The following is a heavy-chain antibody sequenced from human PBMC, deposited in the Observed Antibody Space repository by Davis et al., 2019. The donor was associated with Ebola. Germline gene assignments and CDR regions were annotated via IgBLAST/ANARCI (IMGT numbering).Heavy chain of an antibody. CDR2: ISHDGSNK. D-gene: IGHD5-18*01. Sequence: GESLKISCAASGFTFSSYGMHWVRQAPGKGLEWVAVISHDGSNKYYADSVKGRFTISRDNSKNTLYLQMNSLRAEDTAVYYCARDLIVGGYSYGHDYWGQGTLVTVSS. CDR3: ARDLIVGGYSYGHDY. CDR1: GFTFSSYG. V-gene: IGHV3-30*03. J-gene: IGHJ4*02.